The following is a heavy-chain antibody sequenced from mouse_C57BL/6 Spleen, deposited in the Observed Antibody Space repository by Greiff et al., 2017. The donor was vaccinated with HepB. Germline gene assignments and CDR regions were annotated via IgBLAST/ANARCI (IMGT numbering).Heavy chain of an antibody. D-gene: IGHD1-1*01. CDR2: IYPGSGST. Sequence: QVQLQQPGAELVKPGASVKMSCKASGYTFTSYWITWVKQRPGQGLEWIGDIYPGSGSTNYNEKFKSKATLTVDTSSSTAYMQLSSLTSEDSAVYYCARSAGDYGSSLDWFAYWGQGTLVTVSA. CDR3: ARSAGDYGSSLDWFAY. CDR1: GYTFTSYW. V-gene: IGHV1-55*01. J-gene: IGHJ3*01.